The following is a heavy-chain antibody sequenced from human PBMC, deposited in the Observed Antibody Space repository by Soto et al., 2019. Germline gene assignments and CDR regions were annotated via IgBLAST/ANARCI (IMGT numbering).Heavy chain of an antibody. V-gene: IGHV4-39*01. CDR1: GGSISSSSYY. Sequence: SETLSLTCTVSGGSISSSSYYWGWIRQPPGKGLEWIGSIYYSGSTYYNPSLKSRVTISVDTSKNQFSLKLSSVTAADTAVYYCARLGYCTNGVCKDAFDIWGQGTMVTVSS. CDR2: IYYSGST. CDR3: ARLGYCTNGVCKDAFDI. J-gene: IGHJ3*02. D-gene: IGHD2-8*01.